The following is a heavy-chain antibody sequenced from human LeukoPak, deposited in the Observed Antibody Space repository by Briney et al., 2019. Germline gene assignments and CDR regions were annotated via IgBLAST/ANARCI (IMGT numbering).Heavy chain of an antibody. CDR1: GFTFNTYG. CDR2: ISGSGDDT. D-gene: IGHD3-16*01. Sequence: GGSLRLSCAASGFTFNTYGMTWVRQAPGKGLEWVSAISGSGDDTYYAGSVKGRFTISRDNSKNTLFLRMNNLRAEDTAVYFCAKSTRAVMAMMDVWGKGTTVTVSS. CDR3: AKSTRAVMAMMDV. V-gene: IGHV3-23*01. J-gene: IGHJ6*04.